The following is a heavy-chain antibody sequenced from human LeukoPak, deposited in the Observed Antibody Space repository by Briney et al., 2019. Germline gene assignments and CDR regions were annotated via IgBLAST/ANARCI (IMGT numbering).Heavy chain of an antibody. Sequence: PSQTLSLTCTVSGGSISSGGYYWSWIRQPPGKGLEWIGYIYHSGSTYYNPSLKSRVTISVDRSKNQFSLKLSSVTAADTAVYYCARGWWELPGYYYYYIDVWGKGTTVTVSS. J-gene: IGHJ6*03. D-gene: IGHD1-26*01. CDR1: GGSISSGGYY. CDR2: IYHSGST. V-gene: IGHV4-30-2*01. CDR3: ARGWWELPGYYYYYIDV.